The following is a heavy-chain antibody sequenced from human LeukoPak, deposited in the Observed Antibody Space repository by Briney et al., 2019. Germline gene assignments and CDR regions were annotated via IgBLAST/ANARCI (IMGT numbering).Heavy chain of an antibody. CDR2: LNPNSGGT. CDR3: AREGAYWFDSSGTLGNDY. D-gene: IGHD3-22*01. CDR1: GYTFTGYY. Sequence: ASVKVSCKASGYTFTGYYMHWVRQAPGQGLEWMGRLNPNSGGTNYAQKFQGRITMTRDTSISTAYMELSNLRSDDMAVYYCAREGAYWFDSSGTLGNDYWGQGTLVTVSS. V-gene: IGHV1-2*06. J-gene: IGHJ4*02.